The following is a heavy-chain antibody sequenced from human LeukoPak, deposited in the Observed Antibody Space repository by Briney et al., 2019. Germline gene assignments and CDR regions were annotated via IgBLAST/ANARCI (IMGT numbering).Heavy chain of an antibody. Sequence: GASVKVSCKASGGTFSSYAISWVRQAPGQGLEWMGGIIPIFGTANYAQKFQGRVTITADESTSTAYMELSSLRSEVTAVYYCARVRGGYSYGHDDYWGQGTLVTVSS. J-gene: IGHJ4*02. V-gene: IGHV1-69*13. D-gene: IGHD5-18*01. CDR1: GGTFSSYA. CDR2: IIPIFGTA. CDR3: ARVRGGYSYGHDDY.